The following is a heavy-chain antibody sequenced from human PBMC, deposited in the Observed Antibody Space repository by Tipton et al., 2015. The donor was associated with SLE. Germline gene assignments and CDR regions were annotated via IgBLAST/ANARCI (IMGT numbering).Heavy chain of an antibody. CDR2: IYYSGST. J-gene: IGHJ5*02. CDR1: GGSISDDNYY. V-gene: IGHV4-39*01. D-gene: IGHD2-2*01. CDR3: ASQTRYQLLNWFDP. Sequence: TLSLTCTVSGGSISDDNYYWGWIRQPPGKGLEWIGSIYYSGSTYYHPSLKGRVTMSVDTSKNQFSLRLSSVTAADTAVYYCASQTRYQLLNWFDPWGQGTLVTVSS.